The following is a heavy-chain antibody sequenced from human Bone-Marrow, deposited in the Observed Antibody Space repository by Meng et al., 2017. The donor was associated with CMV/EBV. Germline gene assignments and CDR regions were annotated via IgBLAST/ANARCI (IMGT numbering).Heavy chain of an antibody. CDR1: GGSFSGYY. V-gene: IGHV4-34*01. CDR2: INHSGST. D-gene: IGHD3-10*01. J-gene: IGHJ5*02. CDR3: ASSHHPPFIWWFDP. Sequence: GSLRLSCAVYGGSFSGYYWSWIRQPPGKGLEWIGEINHSGSTNYNPSLKSRVTISVDTSKNQFSLKLSSVTAADTAVYYCASSHHPPFIWWFDPWGQGTLVTVSS.